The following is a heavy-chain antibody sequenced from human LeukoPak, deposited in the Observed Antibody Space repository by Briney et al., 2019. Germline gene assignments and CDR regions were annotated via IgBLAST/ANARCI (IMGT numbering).Heavy chain of an antibody. CDR3: ARKLAAGDAFDI. D-gene: IGHD6-13*01. CDR2: IYYSGST. Sequence: SETLSLTCTVSGGSISSSGYYWSWIRQPPGKGLEWIGYIYYSGSTNYNPSLKSRVTISVDTSKNQFSLKLSSVTAADTAVYYCARKLAAGDAFDIWGQGTMVTVSS. J-gene: IGHJ3*02. V-gene: IGHV4-61*08. CDR1: GGSISSSGYY.